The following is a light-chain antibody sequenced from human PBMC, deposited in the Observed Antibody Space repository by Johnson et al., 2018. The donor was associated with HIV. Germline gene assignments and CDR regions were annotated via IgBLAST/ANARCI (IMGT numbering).Light chain of an antibody. CDR1: SSNIGNNY. J-gene: IGLJ1*01. CDR2: DNN. Sequence: QSVLTQPPSVSAAPGQKVTISCSGSSSNIGNNYVSWYQQLPGTAPKLLIYDNNKRPSGIPDRFSGSKSGTSATLGLIELHTGDEADYYCGTWDSSLSAYVFGTGTKVTVL. CDR3: GTWDSSLSAYV. V-gene: IGLV1-51*01.